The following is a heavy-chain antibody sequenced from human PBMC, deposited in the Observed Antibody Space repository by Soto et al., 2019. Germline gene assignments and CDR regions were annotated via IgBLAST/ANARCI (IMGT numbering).Heavy chain of an antibody. CDR3: ARDTLNGDYFDY. J-gene: IGHJ4*02. CDR2: IYYSGST. Sequence: SETLSLTCTVSGGSISSYYWSWIRQPPGKGLEWIGYIYYSGSTNYNPSLKSRVTISVDTSKNQFSLKLSSVTAADTAVYYCARDTLNGDYFDYWGQGTLVTVSS. D-gene: IGHD4-17*01. V-gene: IGHV4-59*01. CDR1: GGSISSYY.